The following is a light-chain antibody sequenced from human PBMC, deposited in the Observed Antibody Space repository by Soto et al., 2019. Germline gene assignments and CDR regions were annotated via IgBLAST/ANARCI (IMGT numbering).Light chain of an antibody. V-gene: IGKV1-33*01. CDR1: QDISNN. Sequence: DIQMTQSPSSLSAFVGDRVTITCQASQDISNNLNWYQQKPGKATKLLIYDAFNLQTGVPSRFSGSGSGTDFTFTIRSLQPADLDIYYCQQYDNLPRFTFGPGTKVDIK. CDR2: DAF. CDR3: QQYDNLPRFT. J-gene: IGKJ3*01.